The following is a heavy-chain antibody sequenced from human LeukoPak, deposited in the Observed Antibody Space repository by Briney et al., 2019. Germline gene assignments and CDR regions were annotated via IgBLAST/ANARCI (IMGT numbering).Heavy chain of an antibody. CDR3: ARGPAYCSGGSCYSPMNWFDP. CDR2: IYYSGST. J-gene: IGHJ5*02. V-gene: IGHV4-31*03. CDR1: GGSISSGGYY. Sequence: SETLSLTCTVSGGSISSGGYYWSWIRQHPGKGLEWIGYIYYSGSTYYNPSLKRRVPISVDTSKNQFSLKLSSVTAADTAVYYCARGPAYCSGGSCYSPMNWFDPWGQGTLVTVSS. D-gene: IGHD2-15*01.